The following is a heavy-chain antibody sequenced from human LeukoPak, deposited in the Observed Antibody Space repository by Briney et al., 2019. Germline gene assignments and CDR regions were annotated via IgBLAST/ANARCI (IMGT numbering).Heavy chain of an antibody. CDR3: ARGGTYNDILSFDP. CDR1: GGSTSYYY. V-gene: IGHV4-59*01. CDR2: IYYTGST. D-gene: IGHD3-9*01. J-gene: IGHJ5*02. Sequence: SETLSLTCTVSGGSTSYYYWTWIRQSPGKGLEWIGQIYYTGSTYYNPSLKRRVTISVDTSRNQFSLTLTSVTAADTAVYHCARGGTYNDILSFDPWGQGTLVTVSS.